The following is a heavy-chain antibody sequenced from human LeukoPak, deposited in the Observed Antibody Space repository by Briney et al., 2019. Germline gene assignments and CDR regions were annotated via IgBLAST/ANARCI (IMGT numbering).Heavy chain of an antibody. CDR3: AKREGYPSYHLDY. CDR1: GFTFNNYW. D-gene: IGHD5-12*01. CDR2: ITNNADNT. V-gene: IGHV3-23*01. J-gene: IGHJ4*02. Sequence: GGSLRLSCAASGFTFNNYWMTWVRQTPGKGLKWVSTITNNADNTFYADSVKGRFTISRDNSKNTLYLQMSSLRVEDTAAYYCAKREGYPSYHLDYWGRGTLVTVSS.